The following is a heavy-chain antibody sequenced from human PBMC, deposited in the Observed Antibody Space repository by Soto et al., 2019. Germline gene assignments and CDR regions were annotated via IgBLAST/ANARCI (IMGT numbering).Heavy chain of an antibody. J-gene: IGHJ4*02. Sequence: PGGSLRLSCAASGFTFSSYWMHWVRQAPGKGLVWVSRINSDGSSTSYADSVKGRFTISRDNAKNTLYLQMNSLRAEDTAVYYCARGKVCSGGSCYSRNPRPFDYWGQGTLVTVSS. D-gene: IGHD2-15*01. CDR2: INSDGSST. CDR1: GFTFSSYW. CDR3: ARGKVCSGGSCYSRNPRPFDY. V-gene: IGHV3-74*01.